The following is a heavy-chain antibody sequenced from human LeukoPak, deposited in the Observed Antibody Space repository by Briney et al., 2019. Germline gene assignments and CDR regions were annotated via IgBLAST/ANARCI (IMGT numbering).Heavy chain of an antibody. Sequence: GGSLRLSCAASGFTFSSYAMSWVRQAPGKGLEWVSAISGSGGSTYYADSVKGRFTISRDNSKNTLYLQMNSLRAEDTAVYYCAKDPTNYIAAADHYWGQGTLVTVSS. CDR2: ISGSGGST. D-gene: IGHD6-13*01. V-gene: IGHV3-23*01. CDR3: AKDPTNYIAAADHY. CDR1: GFTFSSYA. J-gene: IGHJ4*02.